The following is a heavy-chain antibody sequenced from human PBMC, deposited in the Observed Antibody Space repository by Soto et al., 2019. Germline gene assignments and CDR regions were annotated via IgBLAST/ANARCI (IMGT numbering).Heavy chain of an antibody. CDR3: ARGRGTIFNWFDP. CDR1: GFTFSNYW. V-gene: IGHV3-74*01. CDR2: VSGDGSST. D-gene: IGHD3-3*01. J-gene: IGHJ5*02. Sequence: EVQLVESGGGLVQPGGSLRLSCDASGFTFSNYWMHWVRQAPGKGLVWVSRVSGDGSSTSYADSVKGRFTISRDNAKKTLYLQVNSLIAEDTDLYYCARGRGTIFNWFDPWGQGTLVTVSS.